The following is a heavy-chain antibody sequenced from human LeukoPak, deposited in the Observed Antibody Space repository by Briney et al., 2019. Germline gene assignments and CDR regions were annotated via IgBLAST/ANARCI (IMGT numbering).Heavy chain of an antibody. CDR3: ASAIAAAGNWFDP. J-gene: IGHJ5*02. Sequence: ASVKVSCKASGGTFSSYAISWVRQAPGQGLEWMGGIIPIFGTANYAQKFQGRVTITADESTSTAYMELSSLRSEDTAVYYCASAIAAAGNWFDPWGEGDLGTVSS. CDR1: GGTFSSYA. D-gene: IGHD6-13*01. CDR2: IIPIFGTA. V-gene: IGHV1-69*13.